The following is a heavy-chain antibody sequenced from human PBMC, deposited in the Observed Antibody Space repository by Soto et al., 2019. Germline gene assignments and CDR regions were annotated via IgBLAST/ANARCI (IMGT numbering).Heavy chain of an antibody. CDR3: ARSYGSSWYMTFDY. V-gene: IGHV4-34*01. CDR2: INHSGST. Sequence: QVQLQQWGAGLLKPSETLSLTCAVYGESFSGYYWSWIRQPPGKGLEWIGEINHSGSTNYNPSIKSRVTISVDTSKNQFSLKLSAVTAADTAVYYCARSYGSSWYMTFDYWGQGTRVTVSS. J-gene: IGHJ4*02. CDR1: GESFSGYY. D-gene: IGHD6-13*01.